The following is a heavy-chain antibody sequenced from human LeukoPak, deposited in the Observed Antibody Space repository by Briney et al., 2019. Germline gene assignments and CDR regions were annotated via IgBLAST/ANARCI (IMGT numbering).Heavy chain of an antibody. D-gene: IGHD2-15*01. Sequence: SQTLSLTCTVSGGSIGSGGYYWSWVRQHPGKGLEWIGYIYYSGSTYYNPSLKSRVTISVDTSKNQFSLKLSSVTAADTAVYYCARGGYCSSGSCYLDYWGQGTLVTVSS. CDR2: IYYSGST. CDR1: GGSIGSGGYY. V-gene: IGHV4-31*03. CDR3: ARGGYCSSGSCYLDY. J-gene: IGHJ4*02.